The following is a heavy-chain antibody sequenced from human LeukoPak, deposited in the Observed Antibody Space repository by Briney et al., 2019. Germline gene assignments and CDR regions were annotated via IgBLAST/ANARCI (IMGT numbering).Heavy chain of an antibody. D-gene: IGHD2-15*01. J-gene: IGHJ4*02. V-gene: IGHV4-39*01. CDR2: FDYRGRT. CDR3: ARRVEGGNGDFDY. Sequence: PSETLSLTCTVSGGSISSGSHYWGWIRQPPGKGLEWIGSFDYRGRTYYSPSLKSRVTISVDTSKNQFCLKLSSVIAADTAVYYCARRVEGGNGDFDYWGQGTLVTVSS. CDR1: GGSISSGSHY.